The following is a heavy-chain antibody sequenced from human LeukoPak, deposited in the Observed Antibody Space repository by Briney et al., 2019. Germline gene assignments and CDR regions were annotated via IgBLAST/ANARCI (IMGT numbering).Heavy chain of an antibody. D-gene: IGHD6-13*01. CDR2: IGDRAGGT. Sequence: GGSLRLSCAASGFTFNTYAMSWVRQAPGRGLEWVSVIGDRAGGTHYADSVRGRFTISRDSSNNTLYLQMNSLRVEDTAVYYCAKAGGSSWYNWFDPWGQGTLVTVSS. V-gene: IGHV3-23*01. CDR3: AKAGGSSWYNWFDP. J-gene: IGHJ5*02. CDR1: GFTFNTYA.